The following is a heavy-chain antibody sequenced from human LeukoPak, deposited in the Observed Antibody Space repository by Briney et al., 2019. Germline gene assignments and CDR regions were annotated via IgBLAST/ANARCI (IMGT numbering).Heavy chain of an antibody. Sequence: SETLSLTCAVSGGSISSFYWSWVRQPPGKGLEWIGNIHYSGSANYNPSLRSRVTISVDTSKNQFSLKLSSVTAADTAVYYCACPSPKRTMVTFGAFDIWGQGTMVTVSS. CDR1: GGSISSFY. CDR3: ACPSPKRTMVTFGAFDI. CDR2: IHYSGSA. J-gene: IGHJ3*02. V-gene: IGHV4-59*08. D-gene: IGHD5-18*01.